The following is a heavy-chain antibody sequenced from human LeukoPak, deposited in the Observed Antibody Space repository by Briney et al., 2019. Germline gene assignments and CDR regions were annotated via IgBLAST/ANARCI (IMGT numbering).Heavy chain of an antibody. Sequence: GGSLRLSCAASGFTFSSYWMSWVRQAPGKGPEWVANIKEDGNEEYYLDSVKGRFSISRDNAKDSLYLQMNTLRAEDTALYYCARGQTSGLLLDYWGQGALVTVSS. CDR3: ARGQTSGLLLDY. V-gene: IGHV3-7*01. D-gene: IGHD6-6*01. J-gene: IGHJ4*02. CDR2: IKEDGNEE. CDR1: GFTFSSYW.